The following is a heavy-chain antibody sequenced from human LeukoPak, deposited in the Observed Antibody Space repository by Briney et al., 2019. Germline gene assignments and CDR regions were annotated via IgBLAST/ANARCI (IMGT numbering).Heavy chain of an antibody. V-gene: IGHV1-69*13. J-gene: IGHJ4*02. CDR2: IIPIFGTA. CDR3: ASRIAARPGLDY. CDR1: GGTFSSYA. Sequence: SVKVSCKASGGTFSSYAISWVRQAPGQGFEWMGGIIPIFGTANYAQKFQGRVTITADESTSTAYMELSSLRSEDTAVYYCASRIAARPGLDYWGQGTLVTVSS. D-gene: IGHD6-6*01.